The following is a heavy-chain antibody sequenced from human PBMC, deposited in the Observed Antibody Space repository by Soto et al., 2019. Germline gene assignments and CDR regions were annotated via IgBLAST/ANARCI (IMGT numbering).Heavy chain of an antibody. Sequence: QLQLQESGPGLVKPSETLSLTCTVSGGSISSSSYYWGWIRQPPGKGLEWIGSIYYSGSTYYNPSLKSRVTISVDTSKTQFSLKLSSVTAADTAVYYCAGTVIVGATLRAFDIWGQGTMVTVSS. CDR1: GGSISSSSYY. V-gene: IGHV4-39*01. D-gene: IGHD1-26*01. CDR3: AGTVIVGATLRAFDI. J-gene: IGHJ3*02. CDR2: IYYSGST.